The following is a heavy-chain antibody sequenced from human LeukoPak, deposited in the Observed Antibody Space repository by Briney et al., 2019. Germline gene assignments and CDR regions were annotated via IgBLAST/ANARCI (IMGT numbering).Heavy chain of an antibody. CDR3: ARGGLKYCSSTSCYNYGMDV. Sequence: GESLKISCKGSGYSFTSYWIGWVRQMPGKGLEWMGIIYPGDSDTRYSPSFQGQVTISADKSMSTAYLQWSSLKASDTAMYYCARGGLKYCSSTSCYNYGMDVWGQGTTVTVSS. CDR2: IYPGDSDT. D-gene: IGHD2-2*01. V-gene: IGHV5-51*01. CDR1: GYSFTSYW. J-gene: IGHJ6*02.